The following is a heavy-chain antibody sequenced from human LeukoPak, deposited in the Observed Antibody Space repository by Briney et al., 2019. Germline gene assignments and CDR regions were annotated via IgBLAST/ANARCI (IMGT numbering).Heavy chain of an antibody. CDR3: ARAGCGYSGYDWCRDFDY. J-gene: IGHJ4*02. CDR1: GGSISSGGYY. Sequence: KPSETLSPTCTVSGGSISSGGYYWSWIRQHPGKGLEWIGYIYYSGSTYYNPSLKSRVTISVDTSKNQFSLKLSSVTAADTAVYYCARAGCGYSGYDWCRDFDYWGQGTLVTVSS. D-gene: IGHD5-12*01. V-gene: IGHV4-31*03. CDR2: IYYSGST.